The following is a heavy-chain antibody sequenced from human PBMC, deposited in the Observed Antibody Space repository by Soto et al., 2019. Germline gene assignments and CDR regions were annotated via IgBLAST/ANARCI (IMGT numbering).Heavy chain of an antibody. D-gene: IGHD3-16*02. CDR1: GASFSGYY. CDR3: ARAKGYVDVWGSYRYESFYE. V-gene: IGHV4-34*01. CDR2: INHSGST. J-gene: IGHJ1*01. Sequence: SETLSLTCSGYGASFSGYYWSWIRQPPGKGLEWIGEINHSGSTNYNPSLKSRVTISVDTSKNQFSLKLSSVTAADTAVYYCARAKGYVDVWGSYRYESFYERGQGSPLTV.